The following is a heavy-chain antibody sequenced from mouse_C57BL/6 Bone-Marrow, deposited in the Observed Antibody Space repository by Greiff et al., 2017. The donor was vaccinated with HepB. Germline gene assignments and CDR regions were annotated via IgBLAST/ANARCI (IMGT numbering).Heavy chain of an antibody. V-gene: IGHV3-8*01. CDR2: ISYSGST. CDR1: GYSITSDY. J-gene: IGHJ4*01. Sequence: EVKLQESGPGLAKPSQTLSLTCSVTGYSITSDYWNWLRKFPGNKLEYMGYISYSGSTYYNQSLKSRISITRDTSKNQYYLQLNSVTTEDTATYYCARYHPYYYAMDYWGQGTSVTVSS. CDR3: ARYHPYYYAMDY.